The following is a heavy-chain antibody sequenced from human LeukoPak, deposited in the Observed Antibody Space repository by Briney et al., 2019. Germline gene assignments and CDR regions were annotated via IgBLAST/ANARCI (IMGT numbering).Heavy chain of an antibody. J-gene: IGHJ4*02. D-gene: IGHD3-22*01. CDR3: ARDSQVYDSSGYYFGFDY. V-gene: IGHV4-61*02. CDR2: IYTSGST. CDR1: GGSISSGSYY. Sequence: SQTLSLTCTVSGGSISSGSYYWRWIRQPAGKGLEWIGRIYTSGSTNYNPSLKSRVTISVDTSKNQFSLKLSSVTAADTAVYYCARDSQVYDSSGYYFGFDYWGQGTRVTVSS.